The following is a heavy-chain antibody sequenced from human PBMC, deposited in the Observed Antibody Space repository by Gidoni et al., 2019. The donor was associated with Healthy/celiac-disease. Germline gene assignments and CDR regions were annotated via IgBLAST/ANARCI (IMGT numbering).Heavy chain of an antibody. J-gene: IGHJ3*02. CDR2: IYTSGST. CDR1: GGSISSGSYY. Sequence: QVQLQESGPGLVKPSQTLSLTCTVSGGSISSGSYYWSWIRQPAGKGLEWIGRIYTSGSTNYNPSLKSRVTMSVDTSKNQFSLKLSSVTAADTAVYYCARDSIEAGAISVTDDAFDIWGQGTMVTVSS. CDR3: ARDSIEAGAISVTDDAFDI. D-gene: IGHD4-4*01. V-gene: IGHV4-61*02.